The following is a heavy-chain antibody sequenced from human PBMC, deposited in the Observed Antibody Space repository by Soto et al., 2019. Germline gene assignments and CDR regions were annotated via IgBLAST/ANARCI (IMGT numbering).Heavy chain of an antibody. CDR2: IKEDGSEQ. J-gene: IGHJ4*02. CDR3: ARDPTASYGDSLLFDY. V-gene: IGHV3-7*01. Sequence: EVQLVESGGGLVQPGGSLRLSCAASGFNFRRYWMSWVRQAPGKGLEWVANIKEDGSEQYYVDSVKGRFTIFRDHAKNSLSLQMTSLRAEDTAIYYCARDPTASYGDSLLFDYWGQGTLVIVSS. CDR1: GFNFRRYW. D-gene: IGHD4-17*01.